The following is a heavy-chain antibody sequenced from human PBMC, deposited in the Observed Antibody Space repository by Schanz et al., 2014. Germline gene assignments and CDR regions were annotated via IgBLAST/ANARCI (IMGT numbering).Heavy chain of an antibody. Sequence: EAHLVESGGGLVKPGGSLTLSCAASRFTVTNAWMSWVRQAPGKGLEWVAAVSSRSDEIKYADSVRGRFTISRDNSKNTLYLQMNSLRAEDTAVYFCAKIERNEDWGQGTLVNGSS. CDR1: RFTVTNAW. V-gene: IGHV3-23*04. J-gene: IGHJ4*02. CDR2: VSSRSDEI. D-gene: IGHD1-1*01. CDR3: AKIERNED.